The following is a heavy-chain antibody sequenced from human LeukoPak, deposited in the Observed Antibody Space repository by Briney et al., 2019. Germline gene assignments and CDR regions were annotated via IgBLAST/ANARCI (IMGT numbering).Heavy chain of an antibody. CDR3: ARGGSSSFYAMDV. V-gene: IGHV1-2*02. J-gene: IGHJ6*02. D-gene: IGHD6-6*01. CDR2: INPNSGGI. Sequence: ASVKVSCKASGNTFTAYYMYWVRQAPGQGLEWMGWINPNSGGIKSAQKFQGRVTMTRDTSISTAYMELSRLRSDDTAVYYCARGGSSSFYAMDVWGQGTTVTVSS. CDR1: GNTFTAYY.